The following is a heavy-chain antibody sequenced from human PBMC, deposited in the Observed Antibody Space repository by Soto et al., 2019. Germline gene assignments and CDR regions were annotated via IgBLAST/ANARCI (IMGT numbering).Heavy chain of an antibody. CDR1: GYTFTGYY. Sequence: ASVKVSCKASGYTFTGYYMHWVRQAPGQGLEWMGWINPNSGGTNYAQKFQGRVTMTRDTSISTAYMELSRLRSDDTAVYYCARTTYYDILTGYYKYPFDYWGQGTLVTVSS. V-gene: IGHV1-2*02. J-gene: IGHJ4*02. CDR2: INPNSGGT. CDR3: ARTTYYDILTGYYKYPFDY. D-gene: IGHD3-9*01.